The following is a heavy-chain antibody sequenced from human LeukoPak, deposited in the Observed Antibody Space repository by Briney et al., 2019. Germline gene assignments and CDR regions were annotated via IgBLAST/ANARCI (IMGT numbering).Heavy chain of an antibody. D-gene: IGHD6-6*01. CDR1: GGSFSGYY. CDR2: INHSGST. J-gene: IGHJ6*03. Sequence: SETLSLTCAVYGGSFSGYYWSWVRQPPGKGLEWIGEINHSGSTNYNPSLKSRVTISVDTSKNQFSLKLSSVTAADTAVYYCPRECSSSSYYYYYYMDVWGKGTTVTVSS. CDR3: PRECSSSSYYYYYYMDV. V-gene: IGHV4-34*01.